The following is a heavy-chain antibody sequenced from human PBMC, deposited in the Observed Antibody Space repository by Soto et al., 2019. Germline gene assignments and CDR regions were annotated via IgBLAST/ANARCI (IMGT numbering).Heavy chain of an antibody. CDR1: SGSISSSNW. CDR2: IYHSGST. Sequence: SETLSLTCAVSSGSISSSNWWSWVRQPPGKGLEWIGEIYHSGSTNYNPSLKSRVTISVDKSKNQFSLKLSSVTAADTAVYYCARTFMTTVTTPYYYYMDVWGKGTTVTVSS. CDR3: ARTFMTTVTTPYYYYMDV. V-gene: IGHV4-4*02. J-gene: IGHJ6*03. D-gene: IGHD4-17*01.